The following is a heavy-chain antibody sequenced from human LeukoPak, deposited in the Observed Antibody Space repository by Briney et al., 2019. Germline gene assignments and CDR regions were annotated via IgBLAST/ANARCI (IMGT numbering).Heavy chain of an antibody. CDR2: ISGNGLGT. CDR1: GFTFSRNA. V-gene: IGHV3-23*01. D-gene: IGHD3-22*01. Sequence: PGGSLRLSCAASGFTFSRNAMNWVQQAPGKGLEWVAAISGNGLGTYYADSVKGRFNISRDNSRNTLYLQMNSLRIEDTAFYYCAKDANYLRSSGYLVPIDLWGQGTLVTVSS. J-gene: IGHJ1*01. CDR3: AKDANYLRSSGYLVPIDL.